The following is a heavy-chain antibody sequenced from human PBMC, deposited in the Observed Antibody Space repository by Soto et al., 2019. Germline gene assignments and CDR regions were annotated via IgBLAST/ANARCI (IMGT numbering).Heavy chain of an antibody. CDR2: IYHSGST. V-gene: IGHV4-30-2*01. CDR1: GGSICSDGYS. CDR3: ARGMTTVTTLNY. Sequence: QLQLQESGSGLVKPSQTLSLTCAVSGGSICSDGYSCSWIRQPPGKGLEWIGYIYHSGSTYYNPSLKSRVTLSVDRSKNQFSLKLSSVTAADTAVYYCARGMTTVTTLNYWGQGTLVTVSS. J-gene: IGHJ4*02. D-gene: IGHD4-4*01.